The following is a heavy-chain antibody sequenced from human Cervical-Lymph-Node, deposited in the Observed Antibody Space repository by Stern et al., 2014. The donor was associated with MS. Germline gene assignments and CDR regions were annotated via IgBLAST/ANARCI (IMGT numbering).Heavy chain of an antibody. V-gene: IGHV4-59*01. Sequence: VQLVESGPGLVKPSETLSLTCTVSGVSISTYYWSWIRQPPGKGLEWIGYSYYSGSTTYNPSLKSRVTMSVDTSKSQFSLKLSSVTAADTAVYYCARDVGMDSWGQGTLVTVSS. CDR1: GVSISTYY. J-gene: IGHJ5*01. CDR2: SYYSGST. CDR3: ARDVGMDS. D-gene: IGHD6-13*01.